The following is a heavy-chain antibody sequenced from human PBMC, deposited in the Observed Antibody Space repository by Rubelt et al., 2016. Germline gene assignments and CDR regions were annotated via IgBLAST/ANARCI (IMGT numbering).Heavy chain of an antibody. J-gene: IGHJ3*02. CDR2: FDPEDGET. CDR1: GYTLTELS. D-gene: IGHD3-16*01. Sequence: QVQLVQSGAEVKKPGASVKVSCKVSGYTLTELSMHWVRQAPGKGLEWMGGFDPEDGETIYAQKFQGRVTMTEETSTDTAYMELSSLRSEDTAVYYCATDWGRGAFDIWGQGTVVTVSS. CDR3: ATDWGRGAFDI. V-gene: IGHV1-24*01.